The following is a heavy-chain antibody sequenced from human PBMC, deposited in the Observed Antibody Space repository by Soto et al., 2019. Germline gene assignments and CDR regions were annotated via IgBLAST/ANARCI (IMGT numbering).Heavy chain of an antibody. D-gene: IGHD6-19*01. CDR2: INHSGST. CDR1: GGSFIGYY. Sequence: QVQLQQWGAGLLKPSETLSLTCAVYGGSFIGYYWSWIRQPPGKGLEWIGEINHSGSTNYNPSLRSRVTISVDTSKNQFSPKLSSVTAADTAVYYCARGRGSGPYYFDYWGQGTLVTVSS. CDR3: ARGRGSGPYYFDY. J-gene: IGHJ4*02. V-gene: IGHV4-34*01.